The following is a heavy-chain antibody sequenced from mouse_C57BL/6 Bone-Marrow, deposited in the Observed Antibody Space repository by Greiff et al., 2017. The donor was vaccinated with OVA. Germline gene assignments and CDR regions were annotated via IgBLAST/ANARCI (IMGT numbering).Heavy chain of an antibody. V-gene: IGHV1-64*01. CDR2: IHPNSGST. CDR1: GYTFTSYW. Sequence: VQLQQPGAELVKPGASVKLSCKASGYTFTSYWMHWVKQRPGQGLEWIGMIHPNSGSTNYNEKFKSKATLTVDKSSSTAYMQLSSLTSEDSAVYYCARHYGSPWFAYWGQGTLVTVSA. J-gene: IGHJ3*01. D-gene: IGHD2-2*01. CDR3: ARHYGSPWFAY.